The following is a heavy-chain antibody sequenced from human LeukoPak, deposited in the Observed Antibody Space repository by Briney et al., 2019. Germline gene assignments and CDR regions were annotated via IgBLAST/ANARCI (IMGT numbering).Heavy chain of an antibody. CDR3: ANSFGPVIAAAGTGAD. CDR1: GFSFSVFW. J-gene: IGHJ4*02. CDR2: IKTDGSIT. Sequence: GGSLRLSCAASGFSFSVFWMHWVRQVPGKGPVWVSRIKTDGSITDYADSVKGRFTISRDNAKNTLYLQMNSLRAEDTAVYYCANSFGPVIAAAGTGADWGQGTLVTVSS. D-gene: IGHD6-13*01. V-gene: IGHV3-74*01.